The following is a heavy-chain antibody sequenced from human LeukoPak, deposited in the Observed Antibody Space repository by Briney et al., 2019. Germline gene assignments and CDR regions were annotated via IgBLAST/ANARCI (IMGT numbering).Heavy chain of an antibody. J-gene: IGHJ4*02. V-gene: IGHV3-48*01. CDR3: ARDRPGLPGSPPSRCYFDY. Sequence: GGSLRLSCAASGFTFSDYNMNWVRQVPGKGLESVSYMSRSGDIIYYADSVKGRFTISRDNSKNTLYLQMNSLRAEDTAVYYCARDRPGLPGSPPSRCYFDYWGQGTLVTVSS. CDR1: GFTFSDYN. CDR2: MSRSGDII. D-gene: IGHD2-15*01.